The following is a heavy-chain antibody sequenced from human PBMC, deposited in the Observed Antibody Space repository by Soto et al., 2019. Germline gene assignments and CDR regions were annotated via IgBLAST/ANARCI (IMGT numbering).Heavy chain of an antibody. V-gene: IGHV3-53*01. CDR3: ARGSLGGYYYGMDV. D-gene: IGHD3-16*01. J-gene: IGHJ6*02. Sequence: EVQLVESGGGLIQPGGSLRLSCAASGFTVSSSYMSWVRQAAGKGLEWVSFIYSGGSTYYADSVKGRFTISRDNSRNTVYLQMNSLRVEDTAVYYCARGSLGGYYYGMDVWGHGTTVTVSS. CDR2: IYSGGST. CDR1: GFTVSSSY.